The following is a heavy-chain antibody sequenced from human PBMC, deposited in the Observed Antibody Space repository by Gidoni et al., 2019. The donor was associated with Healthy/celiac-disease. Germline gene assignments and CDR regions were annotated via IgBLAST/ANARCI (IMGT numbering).Heavy chain of an antibody. CDR3: ARGTRVPAAT. V-gene: IGHV4-61*01. Sequence: QVQLQESGPGLVKPSETLSLTCTVPGGSVSSGSYYWSWIRQPPGKGLEWIGYIYYSGSTNYNPSLKSRVTISVDTSKNQFSLKLSSVTAADTAVYYCARGTRVPAATWGQGTLVTVSS. CDR1: GGSVSSGSYY. D-gene: IGHD2-2*01. J-gene: IGHJ5*02. CDR2: IYYSGST.